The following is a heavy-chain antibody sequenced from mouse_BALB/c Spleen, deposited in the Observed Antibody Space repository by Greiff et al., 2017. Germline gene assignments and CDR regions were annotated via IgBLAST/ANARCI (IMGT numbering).Heavy chain of an antibody. V-gene: IGHV3-8*02. CDR1: GDSITSGY. CDR2: ISYSGST. J-gene: IGHJ4*01. CDR3: ARYYGSSYGDYYAMDY. Sequence: EVKLQESGPSLVKPSQTLSLTCSVTGDSITSGYWNWIRKFPGNKLEYMGYISYSGSTYYNPSLKSRISITRDTSKNQYYLQLNSVTTEDTATYYCARYYGSSYGDYYAMDYWGQGTSVTVSS. D-gene: IGHD1-1*01.